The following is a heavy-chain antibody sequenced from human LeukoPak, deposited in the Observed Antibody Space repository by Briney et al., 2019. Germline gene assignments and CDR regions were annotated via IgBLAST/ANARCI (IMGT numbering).Heavy chain of an antibody. D-gene: IGHD6-19*01. V-gene: IGHV3-74*01. J-gene: IGHJ4*02. CDR1: GFTFSSYG. CDR3: ARAYSSGWEFDY. CDR2: INSDGSST. Sequence: GGSLRLSCAASGFTFSSYGMSWVRQAPGKGLVWVSRINSDGSSTSYADSVKGRFTISRDNAKNTLYLQMNSLRAEDTAVYYCARAYSSGWEFDYWGQGTLVTVSS.